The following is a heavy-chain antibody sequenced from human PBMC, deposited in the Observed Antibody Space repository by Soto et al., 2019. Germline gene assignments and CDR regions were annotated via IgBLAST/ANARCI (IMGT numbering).Heavy chain of an antibody. CDR2: IYWDDDK. CDR1: GFSLSTSGVG. D-gene: IGHD6-6*01. J-gene: IGHJ4*02. CDR3: AHRPGDSSSIYFDY. Sequence: SGPTLVNPTQTLTLTCTFSGFSLSTSGVGVGWIRQPPGKALEWLALIYWDDDKRYNPSLKNRLTITKDTSKNQVVLTMTNMDPVDTATYYCAHRPGDSSSIYFDYWGQGALVTVSS. V-gene: IGHV2-5*02.